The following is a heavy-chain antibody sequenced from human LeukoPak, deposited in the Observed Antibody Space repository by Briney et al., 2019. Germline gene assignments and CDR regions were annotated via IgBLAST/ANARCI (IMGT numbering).Heavy chain of an antibody. CDR2: IRYDGSNK. J-gene: IGHJ6*03. Sequence: GGSLRLSCAASGFTFSSYGMHWVRQAPGKGLEWVAFIRYDGSNKYYADSVKGRFTISRDNSKNTLYLQMNSLRAEDTAVYYCAAGIVVVSYYMDVWGKGTTVTVSS. V-gene: IGHV3-30*02. CDR3: AAGIVVVSYYMDV. D-gene: IGHD2-15*01. CDR1: GFTFSSYG.